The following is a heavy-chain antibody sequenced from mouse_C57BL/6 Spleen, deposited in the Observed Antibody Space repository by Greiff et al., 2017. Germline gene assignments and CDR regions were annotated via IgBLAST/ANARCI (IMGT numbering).Heavy chain of an antibody. CDR1: GFTFSDYG. CDR3: ATYGYDVGFAY. Sequence: EVKLQESGGGLVKPGGSLKLSCAASGFTFSDYGMHWVRQAPEKGLEWVAYISSGSSTIYYADTVKGRFTISRDNAKNTLFLQMTSLRSEDTAMYYCATYGYDVGFAYWGQGTLVTVSA. D-gene: IGHD2-2*01. J-gene: IGHJ3*01. CDR2: ISSGSSTI. V-gene: IGHV5-17*01.